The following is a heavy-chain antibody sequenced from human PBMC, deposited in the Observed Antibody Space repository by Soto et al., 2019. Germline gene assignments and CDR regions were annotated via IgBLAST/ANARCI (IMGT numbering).Heavy chain of an antibody. CDR3: AMVDVYVTPSPQDV. Sequence: GPSVNVSCKASDSSFTRYGIASARQSPGQGLEWMGWINTYNGNTNYAQNLPGRVTLTTDTSTSTAYMEVTSLRSNDTAIYYCAMVDVYVTPSPQDVWGQGTTLTVSS. J-gene: IGHJ6*02. V-gene: IGHV1-18*01. CDR2: INTYNGNT. D-gene: IGHD3-16*01. CDR1: DSSFTRYG.